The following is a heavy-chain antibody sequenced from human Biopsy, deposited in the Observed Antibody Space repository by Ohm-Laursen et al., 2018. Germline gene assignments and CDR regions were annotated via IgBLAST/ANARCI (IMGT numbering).Heavy chain of an antibody. CDR3: ARDDGFYARTSGMDV. CDR2: ISFNSGTI. CDR1: GFIFDDYA. J-gene: IGHJ6*02. V-gene: IGHV3-9*01. Sequence: SLRLSCAASGFIFDDYAMHWVRQAPGKGLEWVSTISFNSGTIAYADSVKGRFTISRDSAKNSVYLQMNSLRVEDTAVYYCARDDGFYARTSGMDVWGQGTTVTVSS. D-gene: IGHD2-8*01.